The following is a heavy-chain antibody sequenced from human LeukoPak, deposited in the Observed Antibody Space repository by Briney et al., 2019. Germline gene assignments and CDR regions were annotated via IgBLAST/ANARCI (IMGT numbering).Heavy chain of an antibody. CDR2: ISSDGGST. V-gene: IGHV3-64*01. J-gene: IGHJ4*02. Sequence: GGSLRLSCAASGFTFNSYAMQWVRQAPGKGLEYVSGISSDGGSTYYANSVKGRFIISRDNAKNSLYLQMNSLRAEDTAVYYCARDLELYSSGGFVDYWGQGTLVTVSS. CDR1: GFTFNSYA. D-gene: IGHD6-25*01. CDR3: ARDLELYSSGGFVDY.